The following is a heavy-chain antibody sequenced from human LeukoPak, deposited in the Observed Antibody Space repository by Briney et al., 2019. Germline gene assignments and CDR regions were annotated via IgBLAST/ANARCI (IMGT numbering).Heavy chain of an antibody. V-gene: IGHV3-74*01. J-gene: IGHJ4*02. D-gene: IGHD2-2*01. CDR1: GFIFSSYW. CDR3: ARDRLGSMEDGYFDY. Sequence: GGSLRLSCAASGFIFSSYWMHWVRQAPGKGLVWVSRINSDGSSTSYADSVKGRFTISRDNAKNTLYLQMNSLRAEDTAVYYCARDRLGSMEDGYFDYWGQGTLVTVSS. CDR2: INSDGSST.